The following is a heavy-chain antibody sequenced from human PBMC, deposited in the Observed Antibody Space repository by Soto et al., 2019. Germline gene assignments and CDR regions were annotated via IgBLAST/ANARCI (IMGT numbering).Heavy chain of an antibody. CDR2: ISGSGGST. D-gene: IGHD3-3*01. Sequence: EVQLLESGGGLVQPGGSLRLSCAASGFTFSSYAMSWVRQAPGKGLEWVSAISGSGGSTYYADSVKGRFTISRDNSKNTLYLQMNSLRAEDTAVYYCAIDGGSGWGGYYDLDYWGQGTLVTVSS. CDR1: GFTFSSYA. CDR3: AIDGGSGWGGYYDLDY. V-gene: IGHV3-23*01. J-gene: IGHJ4*02.